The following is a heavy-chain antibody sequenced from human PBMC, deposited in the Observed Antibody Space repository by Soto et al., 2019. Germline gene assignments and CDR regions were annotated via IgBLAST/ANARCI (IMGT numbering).Heavy chain of an antibody. CDR3: ARRESGSHMPYAFDI. D-gene: IGHD3-22*01. CDR1: GGSISSSSYY. CDR2: IYYSGST. J-gene: IGHJ3*02. Sequence: QLQLQESGPGLVKPSETLSLTCTVSGGSISSSSYYWGWIRQPPGKGLEWIGSIYYSGSTYYNPSLKSRVTISVDTSKNQFSLKLSSVTAADTAVYYCARRESGSHMPYAFDIWGQGTMVTVSS. V-gene: IGHV4-39*01.